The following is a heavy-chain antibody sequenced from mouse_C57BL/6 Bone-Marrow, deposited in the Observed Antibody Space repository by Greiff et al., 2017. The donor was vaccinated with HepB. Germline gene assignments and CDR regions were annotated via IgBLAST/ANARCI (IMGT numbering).Heavy chain of an antibody. CDR2: ISNGGGST. D-gene: IGHD1-1*01. J-gene: IGHJ3*01. V-gene: IGHV5-12*01. CDR3: ARPSITTVVPFAY. Sequence: EVQVVESGGGLVQPGGSLKLSCAASGFTFSDYYMYWVRQTPEKRLEWVAYISNGGGSTYYPDTVKGRFTISRDNAKNTLYLQMSRLKSEDTAMYYCARPSITTVVPFAYWGQGTLVTVSA. CDR1: GFTFSDYY.